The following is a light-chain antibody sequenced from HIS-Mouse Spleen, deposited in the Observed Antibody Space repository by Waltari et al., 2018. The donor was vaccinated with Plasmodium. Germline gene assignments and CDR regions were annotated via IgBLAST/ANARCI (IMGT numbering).Light chain of an antibody. CDR1: NLGAKY. Sequence: SYELTQPPSVSVSPGQTASITCSGDNLGAKYACWYQQKPGQSPVLVIYQDSKRPSGIPGRFSGSNSGNTATLTISGTQAMDEADYYCQAWDSSTVVFGGGTKLTVL. CDR3: QAWDSSTVV. J-gene: IGLJ2*01. CDR2: QDS. V-gene: IGLV3-1*01.